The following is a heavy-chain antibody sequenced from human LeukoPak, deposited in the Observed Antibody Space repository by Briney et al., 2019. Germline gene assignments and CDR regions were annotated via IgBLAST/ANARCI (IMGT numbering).Heavy chain of an antibody. D-gene: IGHD4-17*01. J-gene: IGHJ3*02. V-gene: IGHV3-30*18. Sequence: GGSLRLSCAASGFTFSSYGMHWVRQAPGKGLEWVAFISYDGSNKFYADSVRGRFTISRDTSKNTLYLQMNSLRAEDTAVYYCAKVISRSTTWDAFDIWGQGTMVTVSS. CDR1: GFTFSSYG. CDR2: ISYDGSNK. CDR3: AKVISRSTTWDAFDI.